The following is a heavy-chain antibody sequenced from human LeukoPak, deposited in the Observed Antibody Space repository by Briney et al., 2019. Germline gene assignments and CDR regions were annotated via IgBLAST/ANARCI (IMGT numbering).Heavy chain of an antibody. J-gene: IGHJ1*01. CDR3: ARDSAKLLLDQYFQH. CDR1: GFTFSNYR. Sequence: GGSLRLSCAASGFTFSNYRMTWVPQAPGRGLEWVANTKHDGSEDYYMDSVKGRFTISRDHAKSSTWLQMNSLRADDTAVYYCARDSAKLLLDQYFQHWGQGTLVTVSS. CDR2: TKHDGSED. D-gene: IGHD3-10*01. V-gene: IGHV3-7*01.